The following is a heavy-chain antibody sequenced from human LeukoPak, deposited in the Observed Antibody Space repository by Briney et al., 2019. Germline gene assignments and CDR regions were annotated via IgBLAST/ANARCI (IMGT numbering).Heavy chain of an antibody. J-gene: IGHJ6*03. CDR2: IWYDGSNK. Sequence: GGSLRLSCAASGFTFSSYGMHWVRQAPGKGLEWVAVIWYDGSNKYYADSGKGRFTISRDNSKNTLYLQIDSLKAEDTAVYYCAKGKAAKGNQPLLVRGDYYYYMDVWGKGTTVTVSS. CDR3: AKGKAAKGNQPLLVRGDYYYYMDV. D-gene: IGHD2-2*01. V-gene: IGHV3-33*06. CDR1: GFTFSSYG.